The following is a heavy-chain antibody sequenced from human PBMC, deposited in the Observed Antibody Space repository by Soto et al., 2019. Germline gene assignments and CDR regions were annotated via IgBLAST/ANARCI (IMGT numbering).Heavy chain of an antibody. Sequence: ASVKVSCKASGYTFTSYYMHWVRQAPGQGLEWMGIINPSGGSTSYAQKFQGRVTMTRDTSTSTVYMELSSLRSEDTAVYYCARDPPYCGGDCYQGDYGVDVWGQGTTVTVSS. D-gene: IGHD2-21*02. J-gene: IGHJ6*02. CDR2: INPSGGST. V-gene: IGHV1-46*01. CDR1: GYTFTSYY. CDR3: ARDPPYCGGDCYQGDYGVDV.